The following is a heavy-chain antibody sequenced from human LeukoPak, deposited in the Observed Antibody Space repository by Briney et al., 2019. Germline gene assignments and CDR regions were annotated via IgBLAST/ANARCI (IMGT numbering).Heavy chain of an antibody. V-gene: IGHV4-31*03. D-gene: IGHD4-17*01. J-gene: IGHJ5*02. Sequence: PSETLSLTCNVSGASMSDGGCYWTWIRQHPGKGLEWIGYIFHSGTTYYNPSLQSRATISVDTPGDQFSVRLTSVTAADTAVYYCARVAIVPRHGVRRGFHPWGQGILVSVSS. CDR2: IFHSGTT. CDR3: ARVAIVPRHGVRRGFHP. CDR1: GASMSDGGCY.